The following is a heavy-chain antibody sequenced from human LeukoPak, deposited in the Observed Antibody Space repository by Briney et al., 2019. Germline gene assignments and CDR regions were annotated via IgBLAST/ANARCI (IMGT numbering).Heavy chain of an antibody. V-gene: IGHV3-66*02. J-gene: IGHJ4*02. D-gene: IGHD3-22*01. CDR3: ARDRLEYHDSSGYLVDY. Sequence: PGGSLRLSCAASGFTVSSNCMSWVRQAPGKGLEWVSVIYSGGSTYYADSVKGRFTISRDNSKNTLYLQMNSLRAEDTAVYYCARDRLEYHDSSGYLVDYWGQGTLVTVSS. CDR1: GFTVSSNC. CDR2: IYSGGST.